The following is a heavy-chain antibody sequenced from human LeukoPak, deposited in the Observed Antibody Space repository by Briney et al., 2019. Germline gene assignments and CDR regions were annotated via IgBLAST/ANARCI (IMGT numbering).Heavy chain of an antibody. V-gene: IGHV4-34*01. CDR1: GGSFSGYY. J-gene: IGHJ4*02. CDR2: INHSGST. Sequence: SETLSLTCAVYGGSFSGYYWSWIRQPPGKGLEWIGEINHSGSTNYNPSLKSRVTISVDTSKNQFSLKLSSVTAADTAVYYCAGLDYYDSSGYRDYWGQGTLVTVSS. CDR3: AGLDYYDSSGYRDY. D-gene: IGHD3-22*01.